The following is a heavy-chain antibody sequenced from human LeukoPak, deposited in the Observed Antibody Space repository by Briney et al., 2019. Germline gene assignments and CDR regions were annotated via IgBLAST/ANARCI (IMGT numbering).Heavy chain of an antibody. CDR1: GASVGSRWVY. CDR3: ARGVSVVPTTHDYHDY. J-gene: IGHJ4*02. Sequence: SETHSLVYTVSGASVGSRWVYWGWIRQPPGKGLEWIGSVYYSGSTYYNPSLKSRVTISVDTSKNQFSLKLSSVTAADTAVYYCARGVSVVPTTHDYHDYLGRGSLVTVSS. V-gene: IGHV4-39*01. CDR2: VYYSGST. D-gene: IGHD2-2*01.